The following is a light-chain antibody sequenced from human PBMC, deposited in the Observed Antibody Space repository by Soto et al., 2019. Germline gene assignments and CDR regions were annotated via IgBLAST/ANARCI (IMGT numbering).Light chain of an antibody. CDR1: QSVFYSSNNRNY. V-gene: IGKV4-1*01. Sequence: DGVRSQSPNYLAVSLGERATINCKSSQSVFYSSNNRNYLGWYQQKPGLPPKLLIYWASTRESGVPDRFSGSGSGTDFTLTISSLQAEDVAVYYCQQYYTTPTWPFG. CDR3: QQYYTTPTWP. CDR2: WAS. J-gene: IGKJ2*01.